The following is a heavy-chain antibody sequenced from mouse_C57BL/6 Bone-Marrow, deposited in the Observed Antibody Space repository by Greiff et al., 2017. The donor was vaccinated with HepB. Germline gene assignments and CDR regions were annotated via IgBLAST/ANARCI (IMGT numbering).Heavy chain of an antibody. CDR3: ASLIYYYGSSYDYFDY. D-gene: IGHD1-1*01. Sequence: IQLQPSGPELVKPGASVKISCKASGYAFSSSWMNWVKQRPGTGLAWIGRIYPGDGDPTYNGKFKGKAPLTADNSSSTAYMHLSSLTSEDSAVYFCASLIYYYGSSYDYFDYWGQGTTLTVSS. V-gene: IGHV1-82*01. J-gene: IGHJ2*01. CDR2: IYPGDGDP. CDR1: GYAFSSSW.